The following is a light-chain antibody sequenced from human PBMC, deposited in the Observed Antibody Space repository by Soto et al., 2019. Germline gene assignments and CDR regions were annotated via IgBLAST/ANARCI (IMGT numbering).Light chain of an antibody. V-gene: IGLV4-69*01. Sequence: QSVLTQSPSASASLGTSVKLTCTLSSGHSTYAIAWHQQQPDKGPRFLMKLKSDGSHTRGDGIPDRFSGSSSGAERYLTISSLQSEDEADYYCQTWGTGSHGVFGGGTKLTVL. CDR2: LKSDGSH. J-gene: IGLJ3*02. CDR1: SGHSTYA. CDR3: QTWGTGSHGV.